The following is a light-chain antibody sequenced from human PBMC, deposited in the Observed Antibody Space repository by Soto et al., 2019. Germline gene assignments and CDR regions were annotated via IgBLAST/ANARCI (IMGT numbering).Light chain of an antibody. V-gene: IGKV1-39*01. CDR3: QQSYSTPYT. Sequence: DIQMTQSQSSLSASVGDRVTITCRASQSISSYLNWYQQKPGKAPKLLIYAASSLQSGVPSRFSGSGSGTDFTLTISSLHPEDFATYYCQQSYSTPYTFGQGTKLEIK. CDR1: QSISSY. J-gene: IGKJ2*01. CDR2: AAS.